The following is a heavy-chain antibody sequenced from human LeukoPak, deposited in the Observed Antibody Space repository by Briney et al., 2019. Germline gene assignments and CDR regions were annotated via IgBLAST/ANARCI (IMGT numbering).Heavy chain of an antibody. D-gene: IGHD1-26*01. Sequence: ASVNVSCKASGYTFTSYAMHWVRQAPGQRLEWMGWINAGNGNTKYSQKFQGRVTITRDTSASTAYMELSSLRSEDTAVYYCARAASSGSYYPFDYWGQGTLVTVSS. V-gene: IGHV1-3*01. CDR1: GYTFTSYA. CDR3: ARAASSGSYYPFDY. J-gene: IGHJ4*02. CDR2: INAGNGNT.